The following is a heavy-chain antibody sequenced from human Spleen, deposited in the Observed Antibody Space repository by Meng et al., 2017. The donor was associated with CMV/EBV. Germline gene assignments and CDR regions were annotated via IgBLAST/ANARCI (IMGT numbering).Heavy chain of an antibody. J-gene: IGHJ6*02. CDR3: ARDWGYYDFWSAYHRGMDI. D-gene: IGHD3-3*01. CDR1: GFTFSDYY. CDR2: ISSSDSTI. V-gene: IGHV3-11*01. Sequence: GESLKISCTASGFTFSDYYMSWIRQAPGKGLEWISYISSSDSTIYYADSVRGRFTISRDNAKNSLYLQMNSLKAEDTAVYYCARDWGYYDFWSAYHRGMDIWGRGTTVTVSS.